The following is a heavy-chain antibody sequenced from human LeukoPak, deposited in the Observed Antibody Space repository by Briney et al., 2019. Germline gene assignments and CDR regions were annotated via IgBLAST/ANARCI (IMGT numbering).Heavy chain of an antibody. CDR2: IYYSGST. CDR1: GGSISSGGYY. CDR3: ARAPRPLNHYDSSGFDY. J-gene: IGHJ4*02. Sequence: PSETLSLTCTVSGGSISSGGYYWSWIRQHPGKGLEWIGYIYYSGSTYYNPSLKSRVTISVDTSKNQFSLKLSSVTAADTAVYYCARAPRPLNHYDSSGFDYWGQGTLVTVSS. D-gene: IGHD3-22*01. V-gene: IGHV4-31*03.